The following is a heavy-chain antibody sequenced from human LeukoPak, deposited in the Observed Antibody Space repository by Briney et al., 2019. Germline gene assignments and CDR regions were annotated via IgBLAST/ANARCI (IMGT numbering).Heavy chain of an antibody. CDR3: AKDRAAPATPYNWIDP. V-gene: IGHV3-23*01. CDR1: GFTFNNYA. D-gene: IGHD6-13*01. CDR2: ISGSGGST. Sequence: GGSLRLSCAASGFTFNNYAMSWVRQARAKGLEWVSSISGSGGSTYYADSVKGRFTISRDNSRTTLYLQMNSLRAEDTAVYYCAKDRAAPATPYNWIDPWGPGTLVTVSS. J-gene: IGHJ5*02.